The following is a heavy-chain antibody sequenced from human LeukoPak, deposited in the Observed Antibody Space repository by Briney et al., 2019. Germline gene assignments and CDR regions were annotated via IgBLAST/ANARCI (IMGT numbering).Heavy chain of an antibody. V-gene: IGHV3-48*02. J-gene: IGHJ4*02. D-gene: IGHD3-22*01. Sequence: GGSLRLSCAASGFTFSSYSMNWVRQAPGKGLEWVSSISGTGSIVFYADSLKGRFTISRDNAKNSLYLQMNSLRDEDTAVYYCARPYDTRGYFPDYWGQGTLVTVSS. CDR3: ARPYDTRGYFPDY. CDR1: GFTFSSYS. CDR2: ISGTGSIV.